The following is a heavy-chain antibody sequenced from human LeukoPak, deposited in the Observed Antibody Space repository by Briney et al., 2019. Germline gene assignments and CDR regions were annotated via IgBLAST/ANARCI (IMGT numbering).Heavy chain of an antibody. V-gene: IGHV1-2*02. J-gene: IGHJ5*02. Sequence: ASVKVSCKASGYTFTSYGISWVRQAPGQGLEWMGWINPNSGGTNYAQKFQGRVTMTRDTSISTAYMELSRLRSDDTAVYYCARIPRGSQGVSWFDPWGQGTLVTVSS. CDR2: INPNSGGT. CDR1: GYTFTSYG. D-gene: IGHD1-26*01. CDR3: ARIPRGSQGVSWFDP.